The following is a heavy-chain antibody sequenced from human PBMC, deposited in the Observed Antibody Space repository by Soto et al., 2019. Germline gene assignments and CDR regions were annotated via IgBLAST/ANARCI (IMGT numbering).Heavy chain of an antibody. D-gene: IGHD3-9*01. CDR2: IYSGGST. Sequence: EVQLVESGGGLVQPGGSLRLSCAASGFTVSSNYMSWVRQAPGKGLERVSVIYSGGSTYYADSVKGRFTISRDNSKNTLYIQMNSLRAEDTAVYYCAREVNYDILTGGTYYYYYYMDVWGKGTTVTVSS. CDR3: AREVNYDILTGGTYYYYYYMDV. J-gene: IGHJ6*03. CDR1: GFTVSSNY. V-gene: IGHV3-66*01.